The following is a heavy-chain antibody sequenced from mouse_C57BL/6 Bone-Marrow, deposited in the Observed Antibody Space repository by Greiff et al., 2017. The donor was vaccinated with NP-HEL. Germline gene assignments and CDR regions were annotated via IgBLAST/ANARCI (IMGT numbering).Heavy chain of an antibody. Sequence: DVKLVESGGGLVKPGGSLKLSCAASGFTFSSYAMSWVRQTPEKRLEWVATISDGGSYTYYPDNVKGRFTISRNNAKNNLYLQMSQLKSEDTAMYYCARAGYGSSYPFAYWGQGTLVTVSA. J-gene: IGHJ3*01. V-gene: IGHV5-4*03. CDR3: ARAGYGSSYPFAY. CDR1: GFTFSSYA. CDR2: ISDGGSYT. D-gene: IGHD1-1*01.